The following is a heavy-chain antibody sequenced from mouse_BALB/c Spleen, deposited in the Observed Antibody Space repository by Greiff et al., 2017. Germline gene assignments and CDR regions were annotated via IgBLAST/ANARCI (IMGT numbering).Heavy chain of an antibody. CDR3: ARSLRPYYFDY. Sequence: EVQLQQSGPGLVKPSQSLSLTCTVTGYSITSDYAWNWIRQFPGNKLEWMGYISYSGSTSYNPSLKSLISITRDTSKNQFFLQLNSVTTEDTATYYCARSLRPYYFDYWGQGTTLTVSS. J-gene: IGHJ2*01. CDR1: GYSITSDYA. CDR2: ISYSGST. V-gene: IGHV3-2*02. D-gene: IGHD1-2*01.